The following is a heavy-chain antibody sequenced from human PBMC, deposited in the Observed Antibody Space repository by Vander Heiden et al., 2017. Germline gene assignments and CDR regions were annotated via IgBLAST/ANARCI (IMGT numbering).Heavy chain of an antibody. Sequence: AASGFKFSDYWMKWVRQAPGKGLEWVANIKPDGSDEYYVDSVKGRFTISRDNAKKSLFLHMNSLRAEDTAVYYCLGSGASAYWGQGALVAVSS. CDR3: LGSGASAY. CDR1: GFKFSDYW. J-gene: IGHJ4*02. CDR2: IKPDGSDE. D-gene: IGHD2-15*01. V-gene: IGHV3-7*01.